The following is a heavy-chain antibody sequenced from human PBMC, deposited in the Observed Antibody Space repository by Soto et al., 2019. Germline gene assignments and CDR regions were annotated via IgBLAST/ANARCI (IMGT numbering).Heavy chain of an antibody. J-gene: IGHJ4*02. CDR1: GFIFSNYV. CDR2: VGYDGTTN. Sequence: QVQLVESGGGVVQPGRSLRLSCAASGFIFSNYVMHWVRQAPGKGLEWVALVGYDGTTNYYEDSVKGPFTISRNNSKNKFYQEINNLRVDDTAVYFCVRDDYYLANGGVVSGPVDHWAQGSLVTVTS. V-gene: IGHV3-33*01. CDR3: VRDDYYLANGGVVSGPVDH. D-gene: IGHD2-8*01.